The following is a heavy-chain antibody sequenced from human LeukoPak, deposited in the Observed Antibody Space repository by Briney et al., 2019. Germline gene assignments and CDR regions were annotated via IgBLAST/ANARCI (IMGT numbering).Heavy chain of an antibody. V-gene: IGHV3-23*01. J-gene: IGHJ4*02. D-gene: IGHD3-22*01. Sequence: PGGSLRLSCAASGFTFSSYAMSWVRQAPGKGLECVSAISGSGISTYYADSVKGRFAMSRDNSRNTLYLQMNSLRAEDTAVYYCAKDGPRGVGSGYFDWGQGTLVTVSS. CDR1: GFTFSSYA. CDR3: AKDGPRGVGSGYFD. CDR2: ISGSGIST.